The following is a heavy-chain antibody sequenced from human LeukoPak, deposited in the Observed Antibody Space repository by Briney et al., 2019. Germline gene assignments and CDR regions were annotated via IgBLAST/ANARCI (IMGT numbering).Heavy chain of an antibody. J-gene: IGHJ5*02. Sequence: GESLKISCKGSGYSFTSYWVSWVRPMPGKGLEWMGRIDPSDSYTNYSPSFQGQVTISADKSISTAYLQWSSLKASDTAMYYCARHLGQQKDSWFDPWGQGTLVTVSS. V-gene: IGHV5-10-1*04. CDR1: GYSFTSYW. D-gene: IGHD6-13*01. CDR3: ARHLGQQKDSWFDP. CDR2: IDPSDSYT.